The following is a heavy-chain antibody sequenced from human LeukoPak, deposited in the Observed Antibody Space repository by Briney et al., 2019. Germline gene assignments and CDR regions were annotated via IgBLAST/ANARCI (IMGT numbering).Heavy chain of an antibody. V-gene: IGHV4-30-4*08. Sequence: SETLSLTCTVSGDSISRGDYYWSWIRQPPGKGLEWIGYIYNSGSTYYNPSLKSRVTISADTSKNKFSLKLSSVTAADTAVYYCARGTGYYYYMDVWGKGTTVTVSS. J-gene: IGHJ6*03. CDR3: ARGTGYYYYMDV. D-gene: IGHD3-10*01. CDR2: IYNSGST. CDR1: GDSISRGDYY.